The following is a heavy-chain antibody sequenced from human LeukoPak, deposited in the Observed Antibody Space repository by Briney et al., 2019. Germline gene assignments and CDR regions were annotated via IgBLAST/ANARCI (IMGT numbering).Heavy chain of an antibody. CDR3: ARDRGYCSGGSCYSDY. Sequence: GGSLRLSCVASGFTFNSFALTWVRQAPGKGPEWVSGILQSRGTTYYADSVKGRFTISRDNAKNSLYLQMNSLRAEGTAVYYCARDRGYCSGGSCYSDYWGQGTLVTVSS. CDR2: ILQSRGTT. J-gene: IGHJ4*02. V-gene: IGHV3-23*01. CDR1: GFTFNSFA. D-gene: IGHD2-15*01.